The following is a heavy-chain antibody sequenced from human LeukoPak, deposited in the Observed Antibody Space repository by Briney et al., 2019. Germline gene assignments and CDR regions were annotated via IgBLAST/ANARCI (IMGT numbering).Heavy chain of an antibody. J-gene: IGHJ6*02. V-gene: IGHV4-59*01. CDR2: IYYSGST. D-gene: IGHD1-14*01. CDR3: ARVPDEINYYYYGMDV. Sequence: PSETLSLTCSVSGGFISGDYWSWIRQPPGKGLEWIGYIYYSGSTNYNPSLKSRVTISVDTSKNQFSLKLSSVTAADTAVYYCARVPDEINYYYYGMDVWGQGTTVTVSS. CDR1: GGFISGDY.